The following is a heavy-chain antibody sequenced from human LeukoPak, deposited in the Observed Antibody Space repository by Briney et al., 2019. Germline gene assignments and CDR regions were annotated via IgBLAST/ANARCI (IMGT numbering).Heavy chain of an antibody. Sequence: SETLSLTCTVSGGSISSSSYFWGWIRQPPGKGLGWIGSISYSGSTYYNPSLKSRVTISVGTSKNQFSLKLNSVTAADTAVYYCARSVNIVVEYYFDYWGQGTLVTVSS. J-gene: IGHJ4*02. CDR2: ISYSGST. V-gene: IGHV4-39*01. D-gene: IGHD2-15*01. CDR3: ARSVNIVVEYYFDY. CDR1: GGSISSSSYF.